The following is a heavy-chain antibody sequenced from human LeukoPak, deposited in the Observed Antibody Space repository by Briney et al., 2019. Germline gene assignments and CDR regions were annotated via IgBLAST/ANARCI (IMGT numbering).Heavy chain of an antibody. J-gene: IGHJ4*02. V-gene: IGHV3-33*08. CDR1: GLTVSSNY. CDR2: IWYDGSNK. D-gene: IGHD1-26*01. CDR3: ARLREVDYFDY. Sequence: GGSLRLSCAASGLTVSSNYMTWVRQAPGKGLEWVAVIWYDGSNKYYADSVKGRFTISRDNSKNTLYLQMNSLRAEDTAVYYCARLREVDYFDYWGQGTLVTVSS.